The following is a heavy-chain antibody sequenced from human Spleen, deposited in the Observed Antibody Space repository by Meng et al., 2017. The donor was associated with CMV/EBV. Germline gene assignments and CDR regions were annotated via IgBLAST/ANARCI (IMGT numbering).Heavy chain of an antibody. CDR2: ISAYNGNT. D-gene: IGHD2-2*01. J-gene: IGHJ4*02. CDR3: ARGYEGYCSSTSCYSENDY. CDR1: GGTFSSYT. Sequence: ASVKVSCKASGGTFSSYTISWVRQAPGQGLEWMGWISAYNGNTNYAQKLQGRVTMTTDTSTSTAYMELRSLRSDDTAVYYCARGYEGYCSSTSCYSENDYWGQGTLVTVSS. V-gene: IGHV1-18*01.